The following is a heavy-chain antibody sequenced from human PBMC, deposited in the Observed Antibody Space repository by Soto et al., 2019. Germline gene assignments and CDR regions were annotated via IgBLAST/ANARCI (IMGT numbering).Heavy chain of an antibody. D-gene: IGHD5-12*01. CDR1: GGSVSSGSYY. Sequence: QVQLQESGPGLVKPSETLSLTCTVSGGSVSSGSYYWSWIRQPPGKGLEWIGYIYSSGSTSYNPSPQCRVTIXVDTSKNQFSLKLGSVTAADTAVYYCARGGDGYNYWGQGTLVTVSS. CDR3: ARGGDGYNY. V-gene: IGHV4-61*01. CDR2: IYSSGST. J-gene: IGHJ4*02.